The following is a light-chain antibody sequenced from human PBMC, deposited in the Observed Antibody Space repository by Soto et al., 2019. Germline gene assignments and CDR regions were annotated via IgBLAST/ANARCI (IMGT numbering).Light chain of an antibody. CDR3: SSYAGSNHFV. CDR1: SSDVGGYNY. CDR2: EVS. Sequence: QSALTQPPSASGSPGQSVTISCTGTSSDVGGYNYVSWYQQHPGKAPRLMIFEVSERPSGVPDRFSGSKSGNTASLTVSGLQAEDEADYYCSSYAGSNHFVFGTGNKLTVL. V-gene: IGLV2-8*01. J-gene: IGLJ1*01.